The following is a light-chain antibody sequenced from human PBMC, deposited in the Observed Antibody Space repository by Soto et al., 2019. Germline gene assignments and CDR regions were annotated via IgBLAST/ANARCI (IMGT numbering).Light chain of an antibody. CDR2: GAS. CDR3: QQYNNWPRT. Sequence: EIVMTQSPDTLSVSPGEGATLSCRVSQSIRSNLAWYQQRPGQAPRLLMYGASTRADGIPARFTGSGSGTEFTLTISSLQSEDFALYYCQQYNNWPRTFGQGTRLEI. V-gene: IGKV3-15*01. J-gene: IGKJ5*01. CDR1: QSIRSN.